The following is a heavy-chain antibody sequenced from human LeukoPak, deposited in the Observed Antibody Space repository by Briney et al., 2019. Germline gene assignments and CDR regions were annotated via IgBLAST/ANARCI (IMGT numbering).Heavy chain of an antibody. Sequence: GGSLRLSCAASGFTFSSYWMDWVLQAPGKGLEWVANIKQDGSEKYYVDSVKGRFTISRDNAKNSLYLQMNSLRADDTAVYYCARDRDWYTFDYWGQGALVTVSS. CDR3: ARDRDWYTFDY. D-gene: IGHD2-21*01. CDR1: GFTFSSYW. CDR2: IKQDGSEK. V-gene: IGHV3-7*01. J-gene: IGHJ4*02.